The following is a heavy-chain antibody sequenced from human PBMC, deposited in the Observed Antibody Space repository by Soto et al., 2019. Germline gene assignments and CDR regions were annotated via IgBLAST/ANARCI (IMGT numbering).Heavy chain of an antibody. CDR1: GDSVSSNTAA. Sequence: SQTLSLTCAISGDSVSSNTAAWNWIRQSPSRGLEWLGRTYYRSKWYNDYAVSVKSRIIINPDTSKNQVSLQLNSATPEDTAVYYCARQASVSSRYGGIDYWGQGTLVTVSS. V-gene: IGHV6-1*01. CDR2: TYYRSKWYN. CDR3: ARQASVSSRYGGIDY. J-gene: IGHJ4*02. D-gene: IGHD6-13*01.